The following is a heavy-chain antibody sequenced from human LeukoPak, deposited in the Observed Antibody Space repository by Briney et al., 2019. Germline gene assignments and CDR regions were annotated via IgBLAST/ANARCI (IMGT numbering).Heavy chain of an antibody. V-gene: IGHV4-59*01. D-gene: IGHD3-16*01. J-gene: IGHJ4*02. Sequence: PSETLSRTCTVSDDSISDYYRGWIRQPPGKGLEWIGYFHNSGTSTYNPSLKSRVTISADTSKNQFSLKLNSLTTADTAVYYCTRGAGWLIDYWGQGILVTVSS. CDR1: DDSISDYY. CDR3: TRGAGWLIDY. CDR2: FHNSGTS.